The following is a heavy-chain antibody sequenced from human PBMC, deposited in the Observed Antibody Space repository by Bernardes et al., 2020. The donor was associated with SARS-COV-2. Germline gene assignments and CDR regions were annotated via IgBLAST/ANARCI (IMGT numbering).Heavy chain of an antibody. CDR2: ISSSSTYI. Sequence: AGALRLSCVASGFTFRTSSMNWVRQAPGTGLEWVSSISSSSTYIYYADSVKGRFTISRDNAKNSLYLQMNTLRADDTAVYYCARDYGGNSGGYWGQGTLVTVSS. D-gene: IGHD4-17*01. V-gene: IGHV3-21*01. CDR3: ARDYGGNSGGY. J-gene: IGHJ4*02. CDR1: GFTFRTSS.